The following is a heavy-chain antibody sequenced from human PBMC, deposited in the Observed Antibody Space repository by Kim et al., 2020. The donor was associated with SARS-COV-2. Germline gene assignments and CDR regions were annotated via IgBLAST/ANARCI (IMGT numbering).Heavy chain of an antibody. CDR3: INELLPGGLDY. CDR1: GLTFEDYA. Sequence: GGSLRLSCVVSGLTFEDYAMHWIRQAPGKALEWVAGIYWNSNSIGYEDSVKGRFTISRDNAKNSLYLQMNSLRVEDSAFYYCINELLPGGLDYWGRGTLV. V-gene: IGHV3-9*01. D-gene: IGHD3-10*01. CDR2: IYWNSNSI. J-gene: IGHJ4*02.